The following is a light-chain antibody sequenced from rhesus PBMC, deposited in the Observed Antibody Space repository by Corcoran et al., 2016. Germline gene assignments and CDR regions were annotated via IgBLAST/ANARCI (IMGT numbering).Light chain of an antibody. CDR2: KAS. V-gene: IGKV1-22*01. J-gene: IGKJ1*01. CDR3: LQYSSSPWT. CDR1: QCMSSW. Sequence: DIQMTQSPSSLSASVGDTVIITCRASQCMSSWLDWYQQKPGKAPKLLIYKASILQRGGPSRFSGSGSGTDFTRTVCSLQPVDFATYYCLQYSSSPWTFGQGTKVGIK.